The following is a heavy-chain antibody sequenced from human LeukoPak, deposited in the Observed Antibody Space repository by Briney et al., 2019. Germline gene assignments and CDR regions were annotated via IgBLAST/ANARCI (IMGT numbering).Heavy chain of an antibody. Sequence: PGGSLRLSCAASGFTFSSYAMSWVRQAPGKGLEWVSAISGSGGSTYYADSVKGRFTISRDNSKNTLYLQMNSLRSEDTAVYYCARVPYSSSWYRSARFDPWGQGTLVTVSS. D-gene: IGHD6-13*01. V-gene: IGHV3-23*01. CDR2: ISGSGGST. J-gene: IGHJ5*02. CDR3: ARVPYSSSWYRSARFDP. CDR1: GFTFSSYA.